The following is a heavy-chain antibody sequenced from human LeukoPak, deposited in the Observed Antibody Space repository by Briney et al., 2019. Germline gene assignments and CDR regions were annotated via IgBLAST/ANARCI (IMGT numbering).Heavy chain of an antibody. D-gene: IGHD3-3*01. CDR3: AKGARMGLRFLEWFGRSDAFDI. CDR1: GFTFSSSA. Sequence: GGSLRLSCAASGFTFSSSAMSWVRQAPGKGLEWVSAISGSGGSTYYADSVKGRFTISRDNSKNTLYLQMNSLRAEDTAVYYCAKGARMGLRFLEWFGRSDAFDIWGQGTMVTVSS. CDR2: ISGSGGST. J-gene: IGHJ3*02. V-gene: IGHV3-23*01.